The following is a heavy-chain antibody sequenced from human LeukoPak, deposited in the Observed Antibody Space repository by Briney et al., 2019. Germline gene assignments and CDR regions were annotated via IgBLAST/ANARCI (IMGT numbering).Heavy chain of an antibody. D-gene: IGHD6-13*01. V-gene: IGHV3-30*02. J-gene: IGHJ4*02. CDR3: AKTGSSSWGYFDY. Sequence: GGSLGLSCAASGFTFSSYGMHWVRQAPGKGLEWVAFIRYDGSNKYYADSVKGRFTISRDNSKSTLYLQMNSLRAEDTAVYYCAKTGSSSWGYFDYWGQGALVTVSS. CDR2: IRYDGSNK. CDR1: GFTFSSYG.